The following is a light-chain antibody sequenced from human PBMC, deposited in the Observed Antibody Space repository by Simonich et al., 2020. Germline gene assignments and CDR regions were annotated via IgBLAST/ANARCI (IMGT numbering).Light chain of an antibody. CDR1: QSVSSN. V-gene: IGKV3-15*01. J-gene: IGKJ4*01. CDR2: GAS. Sequence: EIVMTQSPATLSVSPGERATHSCRASQSVSSNLAWYQQKPGQAPRLLIYGASTRATGIPARCSGSGSGTEFTLTISSLQSEDFAVYYCQQYNNWPPTFGGGTKVEIK. CDR3: QQYNNWPPT.